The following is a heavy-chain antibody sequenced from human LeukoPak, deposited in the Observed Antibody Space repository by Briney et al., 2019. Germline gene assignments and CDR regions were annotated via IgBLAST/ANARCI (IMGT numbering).Heavy chain of an antibody. J-gene: IGHJ4*02. CDR2: ISSSGSTI. D-gene: IGHD3-9*01. CDR1: GFTFSDYY. V-gene: IGHV3-11*04. CDR3: ARRDNYDILTGYYKGEDYFDY. Sequence: PGGSLRLSCAASGFTFSDYYMSWIRQAPGKGLEWVSYISSSGSTIYYADSVKGRFTISRDNAKNSLYLQMNSLRAEDTAVYYCARRDNYDILTGYYKGEDYFDYRGQGTLVTVSS.